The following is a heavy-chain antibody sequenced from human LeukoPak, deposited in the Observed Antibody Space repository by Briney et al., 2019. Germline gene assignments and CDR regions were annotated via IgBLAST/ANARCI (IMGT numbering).Heavy chain of an antibody. V-gene: IGHV3-53*01. Sequence: GGSLRLSCTVSGFTVSSNSMSWVRQAPGKGLEWVSFIYSDNTHYSDSVKGRFTISRDNSKNTLYLQMNSLRAEDTAVYYCAKDLFITMIVVVIGFDYWGQGTLVTVSS. D-gene: IGHD3-22*01. J-gene: IGHJ4*02. CDR2: IYSDNT. CDR1: GFTVSSNS. CDR3: AKDLFITMIVVVIGFDY.